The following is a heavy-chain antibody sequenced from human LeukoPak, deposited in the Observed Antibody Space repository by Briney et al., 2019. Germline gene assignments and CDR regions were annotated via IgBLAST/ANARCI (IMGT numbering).Heavy chain of an antibody. CDR2: IKEDGSER. J-gene: IGHJ1*01. V-gene: IGHV3-7*03. D-gene: IGHD4-17*01. Sequence: GGSLRLSCEGSAFIFSGHWMNWVRQTPGKGLEWVASIKEDGSERQYVDSVKGRFSISRDNTKGSLFLQLNSLRAEDTAVYYCAREDDYGDYVWFQHWGQGTPVTVSS. CDR3: AREDDYGDYVWFQH. CDR1: AFIFSGHW.